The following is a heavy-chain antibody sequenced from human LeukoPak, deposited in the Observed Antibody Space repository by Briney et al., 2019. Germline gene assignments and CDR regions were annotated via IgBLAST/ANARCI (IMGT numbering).Heavy chain of an antibody. Sequence: GGSLRLSCAASGFTFSRFAMHWVRQAPGKGLDWVSLISYDGSNKYYADSVKGRFTISRDNSKSTLYLQINSLRPEDTAVYYCARDYSDYGDYFDYWGQGTLVTVSS. CDR2: ISYDGSNK. CDR3: ARDYSDYGDYFDY. CDR1: GFTFSRFA. V-gene: IGHV3-30*04. D-gene: IGHD4-17*01. J-gene: IGHJ4*02.